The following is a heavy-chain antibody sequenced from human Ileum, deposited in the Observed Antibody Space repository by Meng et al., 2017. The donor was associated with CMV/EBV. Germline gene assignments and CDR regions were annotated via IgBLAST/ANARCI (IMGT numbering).Heavy chain of an antibody. CDR1: GFTFSDYY. CDR3: ARDSSYYDFWSGYLGALDV. D-gene: IGHD3-3*01. CDR2: INIRGNNV. Sequence: GGSLRLSCAASGFTFSDYYMSWIRQAPGKGLEWVSYINIRGNNVYYADSVKGRFTISRDNAQNSLYLQMDSLRAEDTAVYYCARDSSYYDFWSGYLGALDVWGQGTTVTVSS. J-gene: IGHJ6*02. V-gene: IGHV3-11*04.